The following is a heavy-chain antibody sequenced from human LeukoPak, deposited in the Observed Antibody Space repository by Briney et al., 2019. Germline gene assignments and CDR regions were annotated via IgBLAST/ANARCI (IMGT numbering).Heavy chain of an antibody. CDR2: INPSGGNT. CDR3: ARERAGGYFDY. CDR1: GYTFTSYH. J-gene: IGHJ4*02. V-gene: IGHV1-46*01. Sequence: GASVKVSCKASGYTFTSYHMHWVRQAPGQGLEWMGIINPSGGNTNYAQKFQGRVSMTRDTSTSTVYMELSSLRFADTAVYYCARERAGGYFDYWGQGTLVTVSS.